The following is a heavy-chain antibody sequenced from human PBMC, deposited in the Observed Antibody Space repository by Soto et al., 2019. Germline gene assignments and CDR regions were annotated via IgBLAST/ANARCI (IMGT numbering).Heavy chain of an antibody. J-gene: IGHJ4*02. CDR1: GFTFNSYW. CDR3: ARGILGDYVWGSFDN. Sequence: EVQLVESGGGLVQPGGSLRLSCAASGFTFNSYWMTWVRQAPGKGLEWVANIKQDGSEKYYVDSVKGRFTISRDNAKNSLYPQMNSLRAEDTAVYYCARGILGDYVWGSFDNWGQGTLVTVSS. D-gene: IGHD3-16*01. V-gene: IGHV3-7*01. CDR2: IKQDGSEK.